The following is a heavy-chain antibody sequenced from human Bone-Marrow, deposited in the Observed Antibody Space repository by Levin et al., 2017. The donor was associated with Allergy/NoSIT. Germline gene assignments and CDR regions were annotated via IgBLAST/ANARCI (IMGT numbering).Heavy chain of an antibody. CDR2: IYYTGNT. Sequence: SQTLSLTCTVSGGSISNSYWSWIRQSPGEGLEWIGYIYYTGNTNYNPSLKTRVTISVDTSKNQFSLKLSSMTAADTAVYYCARHYGSGTFPLDYWGQGTLVTVSS. D-gene: IGHD3-10*01. V-gene: IGHV4-59*01. CDR1: GGSISNSY. J-gene: IGHJ4*02. CDR3: ARHYGSGTFPLDY.